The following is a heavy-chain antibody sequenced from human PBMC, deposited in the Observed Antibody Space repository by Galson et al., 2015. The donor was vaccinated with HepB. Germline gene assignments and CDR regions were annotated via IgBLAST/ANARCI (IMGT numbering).Heavy chain of an antibody. Sequence: SLRLSCAASEFNFSGSAIHWVRQAPGRGLEWVGPIRSKGNNYATAYGASVKGRFTISRDDSKDTAFLQLTSLKIEDTAVYYCGGGGDYWGQGTLATVSS. J-gene: IGHJ4*02. D-gene: IGHD3-16*01. V-gene: IGHV3-73*01. CDR1: EFNFSGSA. CDR2: IRSKGNNYAT. CDR3: GGGGDY.